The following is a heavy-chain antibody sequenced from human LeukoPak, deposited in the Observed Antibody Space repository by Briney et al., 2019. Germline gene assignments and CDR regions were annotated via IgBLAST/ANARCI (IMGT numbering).Heavy chain of an antibody. D-gene: IGHD3-10*01. CDR1: GGSISSYY. Sequence: TSETLSLTCTVSGGSISSYYWSWIRQPPGKGLEWIGYIYYSGSTNYNPSLKSRVTISVDTSKNQFSLKLSSVTAADTAVYYCARGWSGYYGSGSHYGMDVWGQGTTVTVSS. CDR3: ARGWSGYYGSGSHYGMDV. J-gene: IGHJ6*02. V-gene: IGHV4-59*01. CDR2: IYYSGST.